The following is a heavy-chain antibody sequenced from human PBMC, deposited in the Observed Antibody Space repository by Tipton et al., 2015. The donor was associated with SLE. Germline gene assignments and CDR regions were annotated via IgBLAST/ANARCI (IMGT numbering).Heavy chain of an antibody. CDR1: GFSFRNAW. V-gene: IGHV3-7*01. J-gene: IGHJ6*02. CDR3: ARPGIAAARGMDV. D-gene: IGHD6-13*01. CDR2: IKQDGSEK. Sequence: SLRLSCAASGFSFRNAWMSWVRQAPGKGLEWVANIKQDGSEKYYVDSVKGRFTISRDNAKNSLYLQMNSLRAEDTAVYYCARPGIAAARGMDVWGQGTTVTVSS.